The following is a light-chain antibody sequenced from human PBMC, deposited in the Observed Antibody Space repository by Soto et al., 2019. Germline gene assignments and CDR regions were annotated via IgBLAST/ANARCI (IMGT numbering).Light chain of an antibody. CDR2: GNS. CDR1: SSNIGAGYD. Sequence: QSVLTQPPSVSGAPGQRVTISCTGSSSNIGAGYDVHWYQQHPGTAPKLLIYGNSNRPSGVPDRFSGSKSGTSASLAITGLQVEDEADYYCQSYDSSLRGVFGGGTKLTVL. V-gene: IGLV1-40*01. J-gene: IGLJ2*01. CDR3: QSYDSSLRGV.